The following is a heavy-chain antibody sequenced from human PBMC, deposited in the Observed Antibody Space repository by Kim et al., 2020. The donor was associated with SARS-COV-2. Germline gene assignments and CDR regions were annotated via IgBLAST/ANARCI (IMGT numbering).Heavy chain of an antibody. CDR3: ARDLGGLLEIYYYYGMDV. Sequence: KGRFTISRDNSKNTLYLQMNSLRAEDTAVYYCARDLGGLLEIYYYYGMDVWGQGTTVTVSS. J-gene: IGHJ6*02. D-gene: IGHD1-1*01. V-gene: IGHV3-30*07.